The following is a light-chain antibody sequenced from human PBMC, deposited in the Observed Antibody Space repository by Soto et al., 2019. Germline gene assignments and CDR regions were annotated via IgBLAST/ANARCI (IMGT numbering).Light chain of an antibody. CDR2: GNI. V-gene: IGLV1-40*01. Sequence: QSALTQPPSVSGAPGQRVTISCTGSSSNIGAGYDVHWYQQRPGTAPKLLIFGNINRPSGVPDRFSGSKSGTSASLAITGLQAEDEGDYYCQSYDSTLSARYVFRPGPNVTL. CDR3: QSYDSTLSARYV. CDR1: SSNIGAGYD. J-gene: IGLJ1*01.